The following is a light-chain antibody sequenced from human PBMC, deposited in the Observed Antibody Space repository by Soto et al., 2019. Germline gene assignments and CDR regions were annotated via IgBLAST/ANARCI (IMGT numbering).Light chain of an antibody. CDR2: AAS. J-gene: IGKJ3*01. CDR1: QSISSY. V-gene: IGKV1-39*01. CDR3: QQSYSTPLGFT. Sequence: DLQMTQSPSSLSASVGDRVTITCRASQSISSYLNWYQQKPGKAPKLLIYAASSLQSGVPSRFSGSGSGTDFTLTISSLQPEDFATYYCQQSYSTPLGFTFGPGTKVDIK.